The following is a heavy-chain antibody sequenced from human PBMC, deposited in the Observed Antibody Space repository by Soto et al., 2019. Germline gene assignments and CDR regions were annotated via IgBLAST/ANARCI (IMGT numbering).Heavy chain of an antibody. V-gene: IGHV3-21*01. J-gene: IGHJ4*02. CDR3: ARVAGTSIDY. CDR2: ISSSSSYI. CDR1: GFTFSSYS. Sequence: EVQLVESGGGLVKPGGSLRLSCAASGFTFSSYSMNWVRQAPGKGLEWVSSISSSSSYIYYADSVKGRFTISRDNAKNSLYLQMNSVRAEDTAVYYCARVAGTSIDYWGQGTLVTVSS. D-gene: IGHD6-13*01.